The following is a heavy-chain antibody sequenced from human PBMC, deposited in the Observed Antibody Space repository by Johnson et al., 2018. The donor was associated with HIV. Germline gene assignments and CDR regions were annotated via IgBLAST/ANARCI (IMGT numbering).Heavy chain of an antibody. D-gene: IGHD2-2*01. Sequence: VQLVESGGGVVQPGRSVRLSCVASGFSFNRYAMHWVRQAPGKGLEWVAVISFDGSNKYQADSVKGRFTISRDSSKNTLYLQMNSLRAEDTAVYYCARGYCTSSSHCDAFDLWGQGTMVTVSS. J-gene: IGHJ3*01. CDR2: ISFDGSNK. V-gene: IGHV3-30*04. CDR3: ARGYCTSSSHCDAFDL. CDR1: GFSFNRYA.